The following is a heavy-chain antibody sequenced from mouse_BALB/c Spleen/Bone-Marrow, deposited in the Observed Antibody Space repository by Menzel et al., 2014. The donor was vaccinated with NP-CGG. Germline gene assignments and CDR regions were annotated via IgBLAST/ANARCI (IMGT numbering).Heavy chain of an antibody. CDR1: GFNIKDTY. J-gene: IGHJ3*01. CDR2: IDPANGNT. V-gene: IGHV14-3*02. Sequence: EVKLMESGAELVKPGASVKLSCTASGFNIKDTYMHWVKQRPEQGLEWIGRIDPANGNTKYDPKFQGKATITADTSSNTAYLQPSSLTSEDTAVYYCAAYYRYLAWFAYWGQGTLVTVSA. D-gene: IGHD2-14*01. CDR3: AAYYRYLAWFAY.